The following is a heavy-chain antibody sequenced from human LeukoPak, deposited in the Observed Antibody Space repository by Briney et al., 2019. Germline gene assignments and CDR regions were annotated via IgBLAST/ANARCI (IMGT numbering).Heavy chain of an antibody. J-gene: IGHJ4*02. CDR2: INHSGST. V-gene: IGHV4-39*07. D-gene: IGHD5-12*01. CDR3: TRTGKDIVATGLSYQGFRYFDY. CDR1: GGSISSSSYY. Sequence: PSETLSLTCTVSGGSISSSSYYWGWIRQPPGKGLEWIGEINHSGSTNYNPSLKSRVTISVDTSKNQFSLKLSSVTAADTAVYYCTRTGKDIVATGLSYQGFRYFDYWGQGTLVTVSS.